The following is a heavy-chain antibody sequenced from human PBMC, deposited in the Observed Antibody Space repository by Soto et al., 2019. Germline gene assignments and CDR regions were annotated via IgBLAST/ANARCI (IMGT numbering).Heavy chain of an antibody. CDR1: GFSFEDYT. V-gene: IGHV3-43*01. J-gene: IGHJ4*02. CDR3: ARYRYDVLTGQKRYFDH. Sequence: GALRLSCAASGFSFEDYTMHWVRHTRGKGPGWISLISWDGGRTRYSDSVKGRFIISRDNSKNSLYLQMNSLTTEDTALYFCARYRYDVLTGQKRYFDHWGQGTLVTVSS. D-gene: IGHD3-9*01. CDR2: ISWDGGRT.